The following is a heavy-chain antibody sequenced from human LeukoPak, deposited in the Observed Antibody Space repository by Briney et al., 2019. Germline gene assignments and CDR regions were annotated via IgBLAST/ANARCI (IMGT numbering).Heavy chain of an antibody. CDR1: GLTVSSNY. V-gene: IGHV3-53*01. CDR2: IYSGGST. J-gene: IGHJ4*02. D-gene: IGHD2-15*01. Sequence: GGSLRLSCAASGLTVSSNYMSWVRQAPGKGLEWVSVIYSGGSTYYADSVKGRFTISRDNSKNTLYLQMNSLRAEDTAVYYCARGIQDYYFDYWGQGTLVTVSS. CDR3: ARGIQDYYFDY.